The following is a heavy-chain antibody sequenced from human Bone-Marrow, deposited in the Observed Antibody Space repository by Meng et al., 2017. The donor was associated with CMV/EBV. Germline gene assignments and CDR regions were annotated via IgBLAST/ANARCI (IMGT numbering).Heavy chain of an antibody. J-gene: IGHJ4*01. Sequence: ASVKVSCKASGYTFTGYYMHWVRQAPGQGLEWMGIINPSGGSATYAQKFQGRVTVTRDTSTITVYMELSSLRSEDTAVYYCARSSQVTKYYFDYWGHGPLVTVSS. CDR3: ARSSQVTKYYFDY. CDR1: GYTFTGYY. V-gene: IGHV1-46*01. CDR2: INPSGGSA.